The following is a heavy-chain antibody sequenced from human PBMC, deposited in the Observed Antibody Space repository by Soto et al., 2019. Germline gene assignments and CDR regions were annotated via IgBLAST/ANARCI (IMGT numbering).Heavy chain of an antibody. CDR3: AIGEWLSTSYFNF. Sequence: EVHLLESGGGMVRPGGSLRLSCAASGFTFTSFAVSWVRQAPGKGLEWVSAISGSGGATYYADSVKGRFTVSRDNSRNTGYLQVDSLGVEDTAVYHWAIGEWLSTSYFNFWGKGTLVTVSS. CDR1: GFTFTSFA. V-gene: IGHV3-23*01. D-gene: IGHD3-3*01. J-gene: IGHJ4*02. CDR2: ISGSGGAT.